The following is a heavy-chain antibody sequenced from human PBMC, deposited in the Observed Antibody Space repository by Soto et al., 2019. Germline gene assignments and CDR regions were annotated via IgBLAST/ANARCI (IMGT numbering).Heavy chain of an antibody. CDR2: IYYSGST. V-gene: IGHV4-39*01. CDR3: ASEPDFWSGYYAGGFDY. Sequence: SEILSLTCTVSGGSISSSSYYWGWIRQPPGKGLEWIGSIYYSGSTYYNPSLKSRVTISVDTSKNQFSLKLSSVTAADTAVYYCASEPDFWSGYYAGGFDYWGQGTLVTVSS. J-gene: IGHJ4*02. D-gene: IGHD3-3*01. CDR1: GGSISSSSYY.